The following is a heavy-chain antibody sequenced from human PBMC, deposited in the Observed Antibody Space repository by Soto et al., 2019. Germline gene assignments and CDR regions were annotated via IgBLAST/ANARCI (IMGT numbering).Heavy chain of an antibody. J-gene: IGHJ5*02. Sequence: SQTLSLTCAMSGDSASSNTASLNRIRQSPSRGLEWLGRTYFRSKWYNDYAVSVKSRIIINPDTSNNQFSLQLNSVTPEDTAVYFCAKGDNLGPKTGYAFDPWGQGIMVTVSS. CDR3: AKGDNLGPKTGYAFDP. CDR1: GDSASSNTAS. V-gene: IGHV6-1*01. D-gene: IGHD5-12*01. CDR2: TYFRSKWYN.